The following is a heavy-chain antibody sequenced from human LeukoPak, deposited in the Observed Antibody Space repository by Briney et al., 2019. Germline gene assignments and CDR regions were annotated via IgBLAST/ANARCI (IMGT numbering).Heavy chain of an antibody. CDR1: GHTFTSYG. V-gene: IGHV1-18*01. Sequence: ASVNVSCKASGHTFTSYGISWVRQAPGQGLEWMGWISAYNGNTNYAQTLQGRVTMTTDTSTSTAYMELRSLRSDDTAVYYCARDSLDIVVVPGSYWGQGTLVTVSS. D-gene: IGHD2-2*01. J-gene: IGHJ4*02. CDR2: ISAYNGNT. CDR3: ARDSLDIVVVPGSY.